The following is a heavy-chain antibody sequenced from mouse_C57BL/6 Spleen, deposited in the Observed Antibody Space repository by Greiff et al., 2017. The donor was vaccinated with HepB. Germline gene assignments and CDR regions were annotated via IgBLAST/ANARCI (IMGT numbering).Heavy chain of an antibody. V-gene: IGHV3-6*01. CDR3: ARDPPLGRGFAY. CDR1: GYSITSCYY. J-gene: IGHJ3*01. CDR2: ISYDGSN. Sequence: ESGPGLVKPSQSLSLTCSVTGYSITSCYYWNWIRQFPGNKLEWMGYISYDGSNNYNPSLKNRISITRDTSTNPFCLKLNSVTTEDTATYYCARDPPLGRGFAYWGQGTLVTVSA. D-gene: IGHD4-1*01.